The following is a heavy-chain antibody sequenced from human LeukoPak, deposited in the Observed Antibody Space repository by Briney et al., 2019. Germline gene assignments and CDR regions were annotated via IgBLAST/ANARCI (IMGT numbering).Heavy chain of an antibody. CDR2: IYSGGST. CDR1: GFTVSSNY. D-gene: IGHD2-15*01. CDR3: ARERCSGGSCFLDH. J-gene: IGHJ4*02. Sequence: GGSLRLSCAASGFTVSSNYMSWVRQAPGKGLEWVSVIYSGGSTYYADSVKGRFTISRDNSKNTLYLQMNTLRAEDTAVYYCARERCSGGSCFLDHWGQGTLVTVSS. V-gene: IGHV3-66*01.